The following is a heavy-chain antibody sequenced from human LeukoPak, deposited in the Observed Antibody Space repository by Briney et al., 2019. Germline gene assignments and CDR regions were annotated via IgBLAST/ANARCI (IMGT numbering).Heavy chain of an antibody. J-gene: IGHJ5*02. V-gene: IGHV3-64D*06. CDR1: GFTFSRFS. Sequence: PGGSLRLSCSASGFTFSRFSMHWVRQAPGKGLEYVSAIGSNGDFTYYADSVKGRFTISRDNSKNTLYLQMSSLRAEDTAVYYCVKISAIAYSYDTWGQGTLVTVSS. D-gene: IGHD5-18*01. CDR3: VKISAIAYSYDT. CDR2: IGSNGDFT.